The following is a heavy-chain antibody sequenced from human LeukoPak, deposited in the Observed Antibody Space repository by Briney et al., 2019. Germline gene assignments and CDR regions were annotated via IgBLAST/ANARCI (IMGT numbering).Heavy chain of an antibody. Sequence: GGALRLSCAVSGFTFSSYAMSWVRQAPGKGLEWVAAISGSGGGTDYADSVKGRFTISRDNSKNTLYLQMNSLRAEDTAVYYCAKGEQWLVLYFQHWGQGTLVTVSS. CDR3: AKGEQWLVLYFQH. J-gene: IGHJ1*01. D-gene: IGHD6-19*01. CDR1: GFTFSSYA. CDR2: ISGSGGGT. V-gene: IGHV3-23*01.